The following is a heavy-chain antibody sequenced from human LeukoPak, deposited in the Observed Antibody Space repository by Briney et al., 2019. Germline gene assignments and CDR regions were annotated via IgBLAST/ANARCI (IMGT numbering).Heavy chain of an antibody. V-gene: IGHV4-34*01. J-gene: IGHJ4*02. CDR1: GGSFSGYY. Sequence: SETLSLTCAVYGGSFSGYYWSWIRQPPGKGLEWIGEINHSGSTNYNPSLKSRVTISVDTSKNQFSLKLSSVTAADTAVYYCARHAKYDFWSGYYFDYWGQGTLVTVSS. D-gene: IGHD3-3*01. CDR2: INHSGST. CDR3: ARHAKYDFWSGYYFDY.